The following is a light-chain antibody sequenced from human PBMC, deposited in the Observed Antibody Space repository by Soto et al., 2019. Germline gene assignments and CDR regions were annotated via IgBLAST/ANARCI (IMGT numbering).Light chain of an antibody. CDR2: XXX. Sequence: QSALTQPASVSGSPGQSITISCTGTSSDVGGYNYVSWYQQHPGKAPXXXXXXXXXXXXXXXXXFSGSKSGNTASLTISGXXXXXXXXXXCSSYTSSSTLVFGGGTKLTVL. J-gene: IGLJ2*01. CDR3: SSYTSSSTLV. V-gene: IGLV2-14*01. CDR1: SSDVGGYNY.